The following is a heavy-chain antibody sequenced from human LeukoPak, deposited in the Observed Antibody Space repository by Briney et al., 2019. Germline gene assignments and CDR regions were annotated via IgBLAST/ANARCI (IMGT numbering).Heavy chain of an antibody. CDR3: ATHGPSVGWELLDAFDI. V-gene: IGHV1-24*01. CDR1: GYTLTELS. D-gene: IGHD2-15*01. CDR2: FDPEDGET. Sequence: ASVKVSCKVSGYTLTELSMHWVRQAPGKGLEWMGGFDPEDGETIYAQKFQGRVTMTEDTSTDTAYMELSSLRSEDTAVYYCATHGPSVGWELLDAFDIWGQGTMVTVSS. J-gene: IGHJ3*02.